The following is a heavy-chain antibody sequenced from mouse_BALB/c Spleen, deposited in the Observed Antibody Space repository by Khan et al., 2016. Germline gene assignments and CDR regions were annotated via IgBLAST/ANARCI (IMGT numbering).Heavy chain of an antibody. CDR1: GFSLTGYG. V-gene: IGHV2-6-7*01. Sequence: QVQLKESGPGLVAPSQSLSITCTVSGFSLTGYGVNWVRQPPGKGLEWLGMIWGDGSTDYNSALKSRLTISKDNSKSQVFLKMNSLQTDDTAMYYCARDDYDVGFDYWGQGTTLTVSS. D-gene: IGHD2-4*01. CDR3: ARDDYDVGFDY. J-gene: IGHJ2*01. CDR2: IWGDGST.